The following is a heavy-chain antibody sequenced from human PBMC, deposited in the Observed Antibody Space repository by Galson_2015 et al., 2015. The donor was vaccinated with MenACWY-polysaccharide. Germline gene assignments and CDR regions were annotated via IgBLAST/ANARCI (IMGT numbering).Heavy chain of an antibody. D-gene: IGHD6-25*01. CDR1: GFTFSDYY. Sequence: SLRLSCAASGFTFSDYYMSWIRQAPGKGLECISHISSSSGIIYYADSVKGRFTISRDNAKNSLYLQMNRLRAEDTAMYYCARSAWLDIWGQGTMVTVSS. V-gene: IGHV3-11*01. CDR3: ARSAWLDI. CDR2: ISSSSGII. J-gene: IGHJ3*02.